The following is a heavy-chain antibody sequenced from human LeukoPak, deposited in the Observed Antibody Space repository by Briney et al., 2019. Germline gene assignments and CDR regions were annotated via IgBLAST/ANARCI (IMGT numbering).Heavy chain of an antibody. CDR1: GFTFTMSH. CDR3: VKDYYWGLDY. D-gene: IGHD3-22*01. J-gene: IGHJ4*02. CDR2: IRNDKSDK. Sequence: GGSLRLSCAASGFTFTMSHMHWVRQAPGKGLEWVSFIRNDKSDKYYADSVKGRFTISRDNSKNTLYLQMNSLRVEDTAVYYCVKDYYWGLDYWGQGALVTVSS. V-gene: IGHV3-30*02.